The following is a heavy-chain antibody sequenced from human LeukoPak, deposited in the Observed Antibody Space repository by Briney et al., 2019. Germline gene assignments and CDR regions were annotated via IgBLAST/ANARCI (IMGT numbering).Heavy chain of an antibody. V-gene: IGHV1-46*01. CDR1: GYSFTSNY. Sequence: ASVKVSCKASGYSFTSNYIHWVRQAPGQGLEWMGMIYPRDGSTSYAQKFQGRVSVTRDTSTSTVHMELSGLRSEDTAVYYCARDQEAFDYWGQGTLVTVSS. CDR2: IYPRDGST. CDR3: ARDQEAFDY. J-gene: IGHJ4*02.